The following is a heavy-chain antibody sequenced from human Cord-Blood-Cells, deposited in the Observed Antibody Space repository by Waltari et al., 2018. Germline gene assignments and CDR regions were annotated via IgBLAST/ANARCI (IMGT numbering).Heavy chain of an antibody. J-gene: IGHJ1*01. CDR1: GGSVSSGSYY. D-gene: IGHD6-6*01. Sequence: QVQLQESGPGLVKPSETLSLTCTVSGGSVSSGSYYWSWIRQPPGKGLEWIGYIYYSGRTNYNPSLKSRVTISADTSKNQFSLKLSSVTAADTAVYYCARDVGGSSFGYFQHWGQGTLVTVSS. V-gene: IGHV4-61*01. CDR3: ARDVGGSSFGYFQH. CDR2: IYYSGRT.